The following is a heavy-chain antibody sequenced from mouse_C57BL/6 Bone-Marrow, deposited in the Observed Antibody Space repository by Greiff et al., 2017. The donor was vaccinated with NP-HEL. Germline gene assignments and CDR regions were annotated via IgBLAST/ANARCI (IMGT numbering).Heavy chain of an antibody. CDR2: ISGGGGNT. D-gene: IGHD4-1*01. CDR3: ARREKLGRGFDY. V-gene: IGHV5-9*01. Sequence: EVMLVESGGGLVKPGGSLKLSCAASGFTFSSYTISWVRQTPEKRLEWVATISGGGGNTYYPDSVKGRFTISRDNAKNTLYLQMSSLRSEDTALYYCARREKLGRGFDYWGQGTTLTVSS. CDR1: GFTFSSYT. J-gene: IGHJ2*01.